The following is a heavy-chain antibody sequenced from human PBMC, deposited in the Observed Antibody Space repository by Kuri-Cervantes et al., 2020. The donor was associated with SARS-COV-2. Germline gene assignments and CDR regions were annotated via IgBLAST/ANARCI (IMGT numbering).Heavy chain of an antibody. CDR2: MNPNSGNT. CDR1: GYTFTSYD. CDR3: ARARITIFGVVIENWFDP. D-gene: IGHD3-3*01. Sequence: ASVKVSCKASGYTFTSYDINWVRQATGQGLEWMGWMNPNSGNTSYAQKFQGRVTMTRNTSISTAYMELSSLRSEDTAVYYCARARITIFGVVIENWFDPWGQGTLVTVYS. J-gene: IGHJ5*02. V-gene: IGHV1-8*01.